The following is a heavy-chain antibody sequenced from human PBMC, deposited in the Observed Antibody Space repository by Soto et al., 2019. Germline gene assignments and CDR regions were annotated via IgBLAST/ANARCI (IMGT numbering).Heavy chain of an antibody. V-gene: IGHV3-23*01. CDR3: AKGRWAYCAGGSCYPEF. CDR1: GFTFGNYA. Sequence: EVQLLESGGGLVLPGRSLRLSCAASGFTFGNYAMSWVRQRTGEGLEWVSAISDSGSKTFYTDSFRGRFTISRDNSKNTVFLQMNNLRVEDTAVYDCAKGRWAYCAGGSCYPEFWGQGTLVKVSS. CDR2: ISDSGSKT. D-gene: IGHD2-15*01. J-gene: IGHJ4*02.